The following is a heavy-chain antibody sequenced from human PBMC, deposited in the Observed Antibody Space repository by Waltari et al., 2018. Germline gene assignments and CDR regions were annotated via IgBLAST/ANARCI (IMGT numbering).Heavy chain of an antibody. D-gene: IGHD6-6*01. Sequence: QVQLRESGPGLVKPSETLSLSCAVSGFSLSSGYYWGWIRQPPGKGLEWIGSIYDSGNTYNNPSLKSRVTKARDTSKNQFSLRVNSATAADTAVYYCARDRVTGSSGAFNVWGQGTMVTVSS. CDR3: ARDRVTGSSGAFNV. J-gene: IGHJ3*01. V-gene: IGHV4-38-2*02. CDR1: GFSLSSGYY. CDR2: IYDSGNT.